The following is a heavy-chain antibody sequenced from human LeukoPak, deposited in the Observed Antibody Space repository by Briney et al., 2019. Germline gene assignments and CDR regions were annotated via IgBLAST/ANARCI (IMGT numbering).Heavy chain of an antibody. CDR3: ARAYLGAPGAFDI. CDR1: GYTFTGYY. J-gene: IGHJ3*02. D-gene: IGHD1-26*01. Sequence: ASVKVSCKASGYTFTGYYLHWVRQAPGQGLEWMGWISAYNGNTNYAQKLQGRVTMTTDTSTSTAYMELRSLRSDDTAVYYCARAYLGAPGAFDIWGQGTMVTVSS. V-gene: IGHV1-18*04. CDR2: ISAYNGNT.